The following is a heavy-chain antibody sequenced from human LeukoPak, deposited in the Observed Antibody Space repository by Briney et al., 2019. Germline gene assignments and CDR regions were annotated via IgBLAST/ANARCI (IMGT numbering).Heavy chain of an antibody. CDR2: IYYSGST. CDR1: GGSVSSGSYY. CDR3: ARVASGYDVFDI. J-gene: IGHJ3*02. V-gene: IGHV4-61*01. D-gene: IGHD3-3*01. Sequence: SETLSLTCTVSGGSVSSGSYYWSWIRQPPGKGREWIGHIYYSGSTNYNPSLKSRVTISVDTSKNQFSLKLSSVTAADTAVFYCARVASGYDVFDIWGQGTMVTVSS.